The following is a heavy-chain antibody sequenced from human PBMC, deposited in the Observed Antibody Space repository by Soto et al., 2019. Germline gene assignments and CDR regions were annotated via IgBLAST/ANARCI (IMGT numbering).Heavy chain of an antibody. CDR2: ISGSGGST. CDR3: ASRKQRDFLEWLLYGVWFDP. V-gene: IGHV3-23*01. D-gene: IGHD3-3*01. J-gene: IGHJ5*02. Sequence: GGSLRLSCAASGFTFSSYAMSWVRQAPGKGLEWVSAISGSGGSTYYADSVKGRFTISRDNSKNTLYLQMNSLRAEDTAVYYCASRKQRDFLEWLLYGVWFDPWGQGTLVTSPQ. CDR1: GFTFSSYA.